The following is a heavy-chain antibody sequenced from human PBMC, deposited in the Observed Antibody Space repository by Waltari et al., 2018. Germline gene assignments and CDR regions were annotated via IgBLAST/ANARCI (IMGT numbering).Heavy chain of an antibody. D-gene: IGHD3-10*01. J-gene: IGHJ4*02. CDR1: GGSISCYY. CDR2: IYYSGST. V-gene: IGHV4-59*01. CDR3: ARYYYGSGSYLDY. Sequence: QVQLQESGPGLVQPSETLSLTCTVSGGSISCYYWGWIRQPPGKGLEWIGYIYYSGSTSYNPALMSRVTISVDTSKNQCSLKLSSVTAADTAVYYCARYYYGSGSYLDYWGQGTQVTVSA.